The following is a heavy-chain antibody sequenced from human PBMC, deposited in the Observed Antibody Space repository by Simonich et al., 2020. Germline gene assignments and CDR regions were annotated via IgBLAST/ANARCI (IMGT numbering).Heavy chain of an antibody. CDR3: ARGRLTGDKGAFDI. CDR1: GYTFTGYY. Sequence: QVQLVQSGAEVKKPGASVKVSCKASGYTFTGYYMHWVRQAPGQGLGWMGWINPNSGGKTYAPKFQGRVTMTRDTSISTAYMELSRLRSDDTAVYYCARGRLTGDKGAFDIWGQGTMVTVSS. CDR2: INPNSGGK. V-gene: IGHV1-2*02. J-gene: IGHJ3*02. D-gene: IGHD7-27*01.